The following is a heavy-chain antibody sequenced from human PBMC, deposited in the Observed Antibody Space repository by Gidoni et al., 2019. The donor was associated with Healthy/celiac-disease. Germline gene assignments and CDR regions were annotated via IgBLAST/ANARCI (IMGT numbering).Heavy chain of an antibody. Sequence: QLQLQESGPGLVKPSETLSLTCTVSGGSISSSSYYWGWIRQPPGKGLEWIGSIYYSGSTYYNPSLKSRVTISVDTSKNHFSLKLSSVTAADTAVYYCASQHLGGRFWGPVTFFDYWGQGTLVTVSS. J-gene: IGHJ4*02. CDR3: ASQHLGGRFWGPVTFFDY. CDR1: GGSISSSSYY. D-gene: IGHD3-16*01. CDR2: IYYSGST. V-gene: IGHV4-39*01.